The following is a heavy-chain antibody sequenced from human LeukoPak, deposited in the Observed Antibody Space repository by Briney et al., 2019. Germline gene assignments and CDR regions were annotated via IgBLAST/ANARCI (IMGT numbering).Heavy chain of an antibody. D-gene: IGHD5-18*01. Sequence: SETLSLTCTVSGGSISSYYWSWIRQPPGKGLEWIGYIYYSGSTNYNPSLKSRVTISVDTSKNQFSLKLSSVTAADTAVYYCARQGTASLVYYFDTGAREPWSPSPQ. J-gene: IGHJ4*02. CDR3: ARQGTASLVYYFDT. V-gene: IGHV4-59*08. CDR2: IYYSGST. CDR1: GGSISSYY.